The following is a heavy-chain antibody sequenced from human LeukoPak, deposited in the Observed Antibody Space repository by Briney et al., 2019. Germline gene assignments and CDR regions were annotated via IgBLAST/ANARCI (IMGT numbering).Heavy chain of an antibody. CDR1: GFAFSGYA. V-gene: IGHV3-23*01. J-gene: IGHJ3*02. D-gene: IGHD3-22*01. CDR2: TGSRSGT. Sequence: GGSLRLSCAASGFAFSGYAMNWVRQAPGKGLEWVSATGSRSGTHYADSVKGRFTISRDNSKNTLYLQMNSLRAENTAMYFCAKCGYDYENSGWYHAFDIWGQGTVVTVSS. CDR3: AKCGYDYENSGWYHAFDI.